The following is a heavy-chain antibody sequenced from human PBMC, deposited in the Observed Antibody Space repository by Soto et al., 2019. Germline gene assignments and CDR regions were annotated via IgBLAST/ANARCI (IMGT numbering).Heavy chain of an antibody. CDR2: IYYSGST. Sequence: QVQLQESGPGLVKPSETLSLTCTVSGGSISSYYWSWIRQPPGKGLEWIGYIYYSGSTNYNPSLKRRVNISVDTSKNQSSLKLSSVTAADTAVYYCARRYGYSFDYWGQGTLVTVSS. V-gene: IGHV4-59*08. CDR3: ARRYGYSFDY. CDR1: GGSISSYY. D-gene: IGHD1-1*01. J-gene: IGHJ4*02.